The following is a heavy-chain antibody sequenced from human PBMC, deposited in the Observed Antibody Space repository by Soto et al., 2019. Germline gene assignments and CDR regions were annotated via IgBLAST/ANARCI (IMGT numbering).Heavy chain of an antibody. CDR3: AAPIDTAMAFDY. V-gene: IGHV1-58*01. CDR1: GFTFTSSA. Sequence: SVKVSCKASGFTFTSSAVQWVRQARGQRLEWIGWIVVGSGNTNYAQKFQERVTIARDMSTSTAYMELSSLRSEDTAVYYCAAPIDTAMAFDYWGQGTLVTVSS. D-gene: IGHD5-18*01. CDR2: IVVGSGNT. J-gene: IGHJ4*02.